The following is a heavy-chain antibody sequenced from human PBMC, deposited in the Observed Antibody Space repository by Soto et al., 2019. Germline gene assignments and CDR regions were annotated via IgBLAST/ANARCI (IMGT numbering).Heavy chain of an antibody. D-gene: IGHD7-27*01. V-gene: IGHV4-34*01. CDR1: AGSISGYY. Sequence: PSEPLSLTCAVYAGSISGYYWSWIRQPQGNGLEWIGDINYTGSTNYNPSLKSRVTISVDTSKNQFSLKLSSVTAADTAVYYCARVFPHPGDPDPDYFDYWGQGTLVTVSS. J-gene: IGHJ4*02. CDR2: INYTGST. CDR3: ARVFPHPGDPDPDYFDY.